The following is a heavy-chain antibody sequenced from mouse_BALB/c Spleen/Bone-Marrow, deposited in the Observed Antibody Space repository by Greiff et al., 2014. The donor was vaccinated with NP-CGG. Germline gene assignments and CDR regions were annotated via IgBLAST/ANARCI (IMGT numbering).Heavy chain of an antibody. CDR2: IWADGST. Sequence: VQLVESGPGLVAPSQSLSITCTVSGFSLTSYGVHRVRQPPGKGLEWLGVIWADGSTNYNSALMSRLSISKDNSKSQVFLKMNSLQTDDTAMYYCSRITTATGAMDYWGQGTSVTVSS. CDR3: SRITTATGAMDY. D-gene: IGHD1-2*01. J-gene: IGHJ4*01. CDR1: GFSLTSYG. V-gene: IGHV2-9*02.